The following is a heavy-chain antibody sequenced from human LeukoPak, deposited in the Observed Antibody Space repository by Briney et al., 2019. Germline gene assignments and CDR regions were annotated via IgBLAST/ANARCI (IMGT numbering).Heavy chain of an antibody. CDR2: INSDGSST. CDR1: GFTFSSYW. CDR3: ARDRDSSGYSH. J-gene: IGHJ4*02. D-gene: IGHD3-22*01. V-gene: IGHV3-74*01. Sequence: QPGGSLRLSCAASGFTFSSYWMHWVRQAPGKGLVWVSRINSDGSSTTYADSVKGRFTISRDNAKNTLYLQMNSLRAEDAAVYYCARDRDSSGYSHWGQGTLVTVSS.